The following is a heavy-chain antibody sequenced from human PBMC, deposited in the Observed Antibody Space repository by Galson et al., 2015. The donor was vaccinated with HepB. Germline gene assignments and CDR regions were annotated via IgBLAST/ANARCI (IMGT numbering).Heavy chain of an antibody. J-gene: IGHJ4*02. Sequence: ETLSLTCAVSGGSISSSNWWSWVRQPPGKGLEWIGEIYHSGSTNYNPSLKSRVTISVDKSKNQFSLKLSSVTAADTAVYYCARLPRSSTRPGGFDYWGQGTLVTVSS. CDR2: IYHSGST. CDR1: GGSISSSNW. D-gene: IGHD2-2*01. CDR3: ARLPRSSTRPGGFDY. V-gene: IGHV4-4*02.